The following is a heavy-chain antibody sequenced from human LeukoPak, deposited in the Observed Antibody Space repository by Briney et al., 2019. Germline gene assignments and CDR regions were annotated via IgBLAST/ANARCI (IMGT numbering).Heavy chain of an antibody. CDR2: XSASGGGT. CDR3: AEDPRVGATAAEYFQH. J-gene: IGHJ1*01. D-gene: IGHD1-26*01. V-gene: IGHV3-23*01. CDR1: GFSFSNYA. Sequence: GGSLRLSCAASGFSFSNYAMSWXXXXXXXXXXXXXXXSASGGGTFYADSVKGRFTISRDDSKNTLYLQMNSLRAEDTAVYYCAEDPRVGATAAEYFQHWGQGTLVTVSS.